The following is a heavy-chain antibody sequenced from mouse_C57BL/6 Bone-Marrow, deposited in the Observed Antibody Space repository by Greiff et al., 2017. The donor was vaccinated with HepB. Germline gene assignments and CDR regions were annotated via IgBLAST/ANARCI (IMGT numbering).Heavy chain of an antibody. CDR3: ARFGGYLDY. CDR1: GYTFTSYW. Sequence: QVQLQQPGAELVKPGASVKVSCKASGYTFTSYWMHWVKQRPGQGLEWIGEIDLSDSYTNYNQKFKGKSTLTVDKSSSTAYMQLSSLKSEDSAVYYCARFGGYLDYWGQGTTLTVSS. V-gene: IGHV1-69*01. J-gene: IGHJ2*01. D-gene: IGHD1-1*02. CDR2: IDLSDSYT.